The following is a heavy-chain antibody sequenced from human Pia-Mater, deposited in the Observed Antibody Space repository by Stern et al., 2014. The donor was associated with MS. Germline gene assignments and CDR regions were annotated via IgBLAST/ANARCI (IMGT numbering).Heavy chain of an antibody. D-gene: IGHD2-8*01. J-gene: IGHJ6*02. CDR1: GFTFDDYG. CDR3: ARDIYCTNGVCYYGMDV. CDR2: LNWNGGST. V-gene: IGHV3-20*01. Sequence: EVQLVESGGGVVRPGGSLRLSCAASGFTFDDYGMSWVRQAPGKGLEWVSGLNWNGGSTGYADSVKGRFTISRDNAKNSLYLQMNSLRAEDTALYHCARDIYCTNGVCYYGMDVWGQGTTVTVSS.